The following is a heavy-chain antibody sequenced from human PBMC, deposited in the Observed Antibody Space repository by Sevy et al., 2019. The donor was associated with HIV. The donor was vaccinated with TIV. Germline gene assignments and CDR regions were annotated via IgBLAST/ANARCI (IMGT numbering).Heavy chain of an antibody. Sequence: GGSLRLSCAVSGFTFSNAWMSWVRQAPGKGLEWVGRIKSKTDGGTTDYAAPVKGRFTISRDDSKNTLYLQMNSLKTEDTAVYYCTTVYWGFGVSGYYFDYWGQGTLVTVSS. CDR3: TTVYWGFGVSGYYFDY. CDR2: IKSKTDGGTT. V-gene: IGHV3-15*01. J-gene: IGHJ4*02. D-gene: IGHD7-27*01. CDR1: GFTFSNAW.